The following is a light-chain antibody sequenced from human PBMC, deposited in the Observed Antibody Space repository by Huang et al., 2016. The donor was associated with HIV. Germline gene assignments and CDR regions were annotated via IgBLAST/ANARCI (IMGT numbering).Light chain of an antibody. CDR1: QSVSSY. Sequence: EIVLTQSPATLSLSPWERATLSCRASQSVSSYLAWYQQKPGQAPGLLIYDASNRATGIPARFSGSGSGTDFTLTISSLEPEDFAVYFCQQRSNWPLTFGGGTKVEIK. J-gene: IGKJ4*01. CDR2: DAS. CDR3: QQRSNWPLT. V-gene: IGKV3-11*01.